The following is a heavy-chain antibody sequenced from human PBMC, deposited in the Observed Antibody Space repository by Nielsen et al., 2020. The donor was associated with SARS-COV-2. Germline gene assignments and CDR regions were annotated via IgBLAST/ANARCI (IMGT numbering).Heavy chain of an antibody. D-gene: IGHD3-3*01. CDR3: AKDLSRDSATIFGVDIAPAFDY. CDR1: GFTFSSYA. V-gene: IGHV3-23*01. J-gene: IGHJ4*02. CDR2: ISGSGGST. Sequence: GESLKISCAASGFTFSSYAMSWVRQAPGKGLEWVSAISGSGGSTYYADSVKGRFTISRDNSKNTLYLQMNSLRAEDTAVYYCAKDLSRDSATIFGVDIAPAFDYWGQGTLVTVSS.